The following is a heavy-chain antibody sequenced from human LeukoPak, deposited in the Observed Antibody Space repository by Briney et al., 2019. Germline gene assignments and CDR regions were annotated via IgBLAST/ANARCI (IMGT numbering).Heavy chain of an antibody. V-gene: IGHV3-21*01. CDR2: ISSSSSYI. CDR1: GFTFSSYS. D-gene: IGHD6-13*01. J-gene: IGHJ3*02. CDR3: ARVFGQQPHDAFDI. Sequence: GGSLRLSCAASGFTFSSYSMNWVRQAPGKGLEWVSSISSSSSYIYYADSVKGRFTISRDNAKNSLYLQMNSLRAEDTAVYYCARVFGQQPHDAFDIWGQGTMVTVSS.